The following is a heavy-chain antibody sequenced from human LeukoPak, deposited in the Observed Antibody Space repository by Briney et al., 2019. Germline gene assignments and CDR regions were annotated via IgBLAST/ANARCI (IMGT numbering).Heavy chain of an antibody. CDR2: ISGGGGST. CDR3: AKDPAITYYYGTGNCPYFDY. J-gene: IGHJ4*02. V-gene: IGHV3-23*01. CDR1: GFTFSNYA. Sequence: GGSLRLSCAVSGFTFSNYAMSWVRQAPGKGLEWVSAISGGGGSTYYADSVKGRFTIARDKSKNTLYLQMNSLRAEDTAVYYCAKDPAITYYYGTGNCPYFDYWGQGTLVTVSS. D-gene: IGHD3-10*01.